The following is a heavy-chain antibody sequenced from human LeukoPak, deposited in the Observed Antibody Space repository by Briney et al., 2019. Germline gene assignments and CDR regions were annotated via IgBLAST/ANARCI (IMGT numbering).Heavy chain of an antibody. Sequence: GGSLRLSCAASGFTFSSYAMHWVRQAPGKGLEYVSAISSNGGSTYYANSVKGRFTISRDNSKNSLYLQMNSLRAEDTAVYYCAREMRHCGGDCYSGGYYYYYYMDVWGKGTTVTVSS. J-gene: IGHJ6*03. CDR2: ISSNGGST. V-gene: IGHV3-64*01. D-gene: IGHD2-21*01. CDR1: GFTFSSYA. CDR3: AREMRHCGGDCYSGGYYYYYYMDV.